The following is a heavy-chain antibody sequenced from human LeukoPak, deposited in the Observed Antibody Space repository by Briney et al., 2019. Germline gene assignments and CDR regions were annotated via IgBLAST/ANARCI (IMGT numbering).Heavy chain of an antibody. D-gene: IGHD3-10*01. CDR3: ARQAIVSVRGVIIKEGWFDP. Sequence: PSETLSLTCTVSGGSISSYYWSWIRQPPGKGLEWVGYIYYSGSTNYNPSLKSRVTISVDTSKNQFTLKLASVTAADTAVYYCARQAIVSVRGVIIKEGWFDPWGHGTLVTVSS. CDR2: IYYSGST. J-gene: IGHJ5*02. V-gene: IGHV4-59*08. CDR1: GGSISSYY.